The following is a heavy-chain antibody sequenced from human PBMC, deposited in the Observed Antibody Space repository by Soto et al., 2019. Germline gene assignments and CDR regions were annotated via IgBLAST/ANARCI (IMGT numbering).Heavy chain of an antibody. V-gene: IGHV1-8*01. CDR2: MNPNSGNT. CDR1: GYTFTSYD. CDR3: ARGLGYSYGYDYYYMDV. J-gene: IGHJ6*03. Sequence: AASVKVSCKASGYTFTSYDINWVRQATGQGLEGMGWMNPNSGNTGYAQKFQGRGTMTRNTSLSTAYMELSSLRSEDTAVYYCARGLGYSYGYDYYYMDVWGKGTTVTVSS. D-gene: IGHD5-18*01.